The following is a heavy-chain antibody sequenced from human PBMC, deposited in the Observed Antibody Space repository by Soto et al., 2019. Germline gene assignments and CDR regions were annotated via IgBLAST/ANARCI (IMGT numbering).Heavy chain of an antibody. CDR1: GFSLTTGGVG. Sequence: QITLKESGPTLVKPTQTLTLTCTFSGFSLTTGGVGVGWIRQPPGKALEWLALIYWDDDKRYSPSLKSRLTIDKDTSKNQVVLTMTNMDPVDTATYYCAHRLYDSSGYSFDYWGQGTLVTVSS. CDR3: AHRLYDSSGYSFDY. V-gene: IGHV2-5*02. D-gene: IGHD3-22*01. CDR2: IYWDDDK. J-gene: IGHJ4*02.